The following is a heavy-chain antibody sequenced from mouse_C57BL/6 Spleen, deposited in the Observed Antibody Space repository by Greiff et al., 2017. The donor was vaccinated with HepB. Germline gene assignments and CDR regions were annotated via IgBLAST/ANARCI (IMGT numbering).Heavy chain of an antibody. D-gene: IGHD2-4*01. Sequence: QVQLKQPGAELVKPGASVKLSCKASGYTFTSYWMHWVKQRPGLGLEWIGRIDPNSGGTKYNEKFKSKATLTVDKPSSTAYMQLSSLTSEDSAVYYCARRGYYDYAYYAMDYWGQGTSVTVSS. V-gene: IGHV1-72*01. J-gene: IGHJ4*01. CDR2: IDPNSGGT. CDR3: ARRGYYDYAYYAMDY. CDR1: GYTFTSYW.